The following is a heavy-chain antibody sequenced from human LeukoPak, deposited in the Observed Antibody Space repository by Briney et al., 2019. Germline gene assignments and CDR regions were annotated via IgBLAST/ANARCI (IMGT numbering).Heavy chain of an antibody. CDR1: GGTFSSYA. Sequence: GASVKVSCKASGGTFSSYAISWVRQAPGQGLAWMGRIIPILGIANYAQKFQGRVTITADKSTSTAYMELSSLRPEDTAVYYCARERVTMINRAFDIWGQGTMVTVSS. CDR3: ARERVTMINRAFDI. J-gene: IGHJ3*02. CDR2: IIPILGIA. D-gene: IGHD3-22*01. V-gene: IGHV1-69*04.